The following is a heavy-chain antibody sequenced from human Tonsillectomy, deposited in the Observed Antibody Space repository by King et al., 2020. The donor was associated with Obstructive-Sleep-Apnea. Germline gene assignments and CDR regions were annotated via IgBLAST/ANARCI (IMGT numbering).Heavy chain of an antibody. Sequence: QLVQSGAEVRKTGSSVKVSCKASGGTFRSYAISWVRQAPGQGLEWMGGIIPTLATSSHAQNFQGRVTITADESTNTAYMELRSLRSEDTAMYYCARGRSRGYCSTTGCYAGGPFENWGQGTLVTVSS. CDR2: IIPTLATS. V-gene: IGHV1-69*01. CDR3: ARGRSRGYCSTTGCYAGGPFEN. CDR1: GGTFRSYA. J-gene: IGHJ4*02. D-gene: IGHD2-2*01.